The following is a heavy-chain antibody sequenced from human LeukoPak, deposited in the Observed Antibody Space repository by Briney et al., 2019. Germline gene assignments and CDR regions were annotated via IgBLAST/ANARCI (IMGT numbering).Heavy chain of an antibody. CDR1: GFTFSSYA. Sequence: GGSLRLSCAAPGFTFSSYAMSWVRQAPGKGLEWVSDISGSGGSTYYADSVKGRFTISRDKTKNSLYLQMSSLRAEDKAGSYWAIALGLSEYWGQGTLVTVSS. V-gene: IGHV3-23*01. CDR3: AIALGLSEY. D-gene: IGHD7-27*01. CDR2: ISGSGGST. J-gene: IGHJ4*02.